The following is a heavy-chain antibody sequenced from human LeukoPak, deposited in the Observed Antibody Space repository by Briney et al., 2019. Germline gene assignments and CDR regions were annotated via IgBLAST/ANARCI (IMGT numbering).Heavy chain of an antibody. J-gene: IGHJ4*02. CDR1: GFTFDDYG. D-gene: IGHD3-10*01. CDR3: ASGGRGTYYGSGSYVDF. CDR2: INWNGDST. Sequence: GGSLRLSCAASGFTFDDYGVSWVRQAPGKGLERVSGINWNGDSTGYVDSVKGRFTISRDNAKNSLYLQMNSLRAEDTAVYYCASGGRGTYYGSGSYVDFWGQGTLVTVSS. V-gene: IGHV3-20*04.